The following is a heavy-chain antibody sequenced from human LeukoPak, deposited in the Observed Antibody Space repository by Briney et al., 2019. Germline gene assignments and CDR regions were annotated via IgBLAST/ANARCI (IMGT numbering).Heavy chain of an antibody. J-gene: IGHJ5*02. CDR1: GGSFSGYY. CDR2: INHSGST. Sequence: SETLSLTCAVYGGSFSGYYWSWLRQPPGKGLEWIGEINHSGSTNYNPSLKSRVTISVDTSKIQFSLKLSSVTAADTAVYYCARAGLGYCSGGSCYWFDPWGQGTLVTVSS. CDR3: ARAGLGYCSGGSCYWFDP. D-gene: IGHD2-15*01. V-gene: IGHV4-34*01.